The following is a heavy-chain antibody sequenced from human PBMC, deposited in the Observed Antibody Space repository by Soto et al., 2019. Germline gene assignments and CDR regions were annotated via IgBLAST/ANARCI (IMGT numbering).Heavy chain of an antibody. J-gene: IGHJ3*02. D-gene: IGHD2-15*01. Sequence: QVQLQESGPGLVKPSQTLSLTCTVSGGSISSGDYYWSWIRQPPGKGLEWIGYIYYSGSTYYNPSLKSRVTISVDTSKNQFSLKLSSVTAAHTAVYYCARGYCSGGSCSVAFDIWGQGTMVTVSS. CDR1: GGSISSGDYY. CDR3: ARGYCSGGSCSVAFDI. V-gene: IGHV4-30-4*01. CDR2: IYYSGST.